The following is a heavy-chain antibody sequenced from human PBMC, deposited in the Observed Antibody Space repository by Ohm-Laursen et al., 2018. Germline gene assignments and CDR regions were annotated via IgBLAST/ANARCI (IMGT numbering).Heavy chain of an antibody. CDR2: IKQDGSEK. Sequence: SLRLSCSASGFSFSADWMYWVRQAPGKGLEWVANIKQDGSEKYYVDSVKGRFTISRDNAKNSLYLQMNSLRAEDTAVYYCARDWGSGKYYYYYGMDVWGQGTTVTVSS. V-gene: IGHV3-7*01. J-gene: IGHJ6*02. CDR1: GFSFSADW. CDR3: ARDWGSGKYYYYYGMDV. D-gene: IGHD3-10*01.